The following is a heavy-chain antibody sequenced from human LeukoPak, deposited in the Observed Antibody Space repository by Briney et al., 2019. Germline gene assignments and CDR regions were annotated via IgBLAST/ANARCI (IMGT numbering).Heavy chain of an antibody. CDR1: GFTFSSFS. J-gene: IGHJ4*02. CDR3: AREWRGSGDY. V-gene: IGHV3-48*04. Sequence: GGSLRLSCSASGFTFSSFSMFWVRQAPGKGLEWLSYISSTSRNIYYADSVKGRFTVSRDNAKNSLFLQMNSLRAEDTAIYYCAREWRGSGDYWGQGTLVTVFS. CDR2: ISSTSRNI. D-gene: IGHD3-10*01.